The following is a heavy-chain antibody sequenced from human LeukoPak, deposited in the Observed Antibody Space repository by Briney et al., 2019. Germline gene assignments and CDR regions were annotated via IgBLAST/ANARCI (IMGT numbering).Heavy chain of an antibody. CDR3: ARVPFRYCSSTSCYTANYYYYGMDV. V-gene: IGHV4-34*01. Sequence: SETLSLTCVVYGGSFSGYYWSWIRQPPGKGLEWIGEINHSGSTNYNPSLKSRVTISVDTSKNQFSLKLSSVTAADTAVYYCARVPFRYCSSTSCYTANYYYYGMDVWGQGTTVTVSS. J-gene: IGHJ6*02. CDR2: INHSGST. D-gene: IGHD2-2*02. CDR1: GGSFSGYY.